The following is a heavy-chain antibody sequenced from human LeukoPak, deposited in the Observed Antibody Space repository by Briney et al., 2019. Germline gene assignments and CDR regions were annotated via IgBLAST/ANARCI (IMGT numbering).Heavy chain of an antibody. D-gene: IGHD3-3*01. CDR3: ARGPYDFWSGYYGH. CDR1: GYTFTSYG. J-gene: IGHJ4*02. Sequence: ASVKVSCKASGYTFTSYGISWARQAPGQGLEWMGWISAYNGNTNYAQKLQGRVTMTTDTSTSTAYMELRSLRSDDTAVYYCARGPYDFWSGYYGHWGQGTLVTVSS. CDR2: ISAYNGNT. V-gene: IGHV1-18*01.